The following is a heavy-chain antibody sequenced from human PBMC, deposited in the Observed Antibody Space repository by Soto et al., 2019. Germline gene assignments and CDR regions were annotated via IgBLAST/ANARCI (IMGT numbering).Heavy chain of an antibody. J-gene: IGHJ4*02. Sequence: QLQLQGSGPGLVKPSETLSLTCTVSGGSISSTRFYWGWIRQPPGKGLEWIGSIYYSGNTYYNPSIKRRVTLSVDTSKSQFSLKLSAVTAADTAVYYCARGFGEFPTTCGWGYWGQGTLVTVSS. CDR2: IYYSGNT. V-gene: IGHV4-39*01. D-gene: IGHD3-10*01. CDR3: ARGFGEFPTTCGWGY. CDR1: GGSISSTRFY.